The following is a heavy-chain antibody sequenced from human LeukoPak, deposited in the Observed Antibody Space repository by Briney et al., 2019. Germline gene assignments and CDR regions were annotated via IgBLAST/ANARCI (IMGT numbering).Heavy chain of an antibody. CDR3: ARAPVTVKDSFDI. Sequence: KPSETLSLTCAVSGGSINNYYWSWIRQPAGKGLEWIGRIFTSGSTNYNASLKSRVTTSVDTSKNQFSLKLRSMTAADTAVYYCARAPVTVKDSFDIWGHGTMVTVSS. CDR1: GGSINNYY. D-gene: IGHD4-11*01. CDR2: IFTSGST. J-gene: IGHJ3*02. V-gene: IGHV4-4*07.